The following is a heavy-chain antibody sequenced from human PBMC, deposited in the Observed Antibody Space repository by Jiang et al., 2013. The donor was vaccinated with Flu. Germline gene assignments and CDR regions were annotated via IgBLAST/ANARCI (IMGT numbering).Heavy chain of an antibody. CDR3: ARNTRVRGLLAAHYPMDV. V-gene: IGHV4-31*11. CDR2: ISYGGTS. CDR1: GASISGGGDS. Sequence: GPGLVKPSQTMSLTCAVSGASISGGGDSWTWIRQRPGQGLEWIGSISYGGTSSYTPSLRSRLTVSLDTYDNRVSLRLDSVTAADTAVYFCARNTRVRGLLAAHYPMDVWGEGTRVTVSS. D-gene: IGHD3-10*01. J-gene: IGHJ6*03.